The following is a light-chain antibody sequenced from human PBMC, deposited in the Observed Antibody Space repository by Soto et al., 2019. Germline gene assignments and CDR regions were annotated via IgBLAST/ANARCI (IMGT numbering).Light chain of an antibody. CDR3: AAWDDSLNGHV. CDR1: SSNIGSNI. CDR2: SNS. V-gene: IGLV1-44*01. Sequence: QSVLTQPPSASGTPGQRVTISCSGSSSNIGSNIVNWYQQVPGTAPKLLIYSNSQRPSGVPDRFSGPKSGTSASLAISGLQSEDEADYFCAAWDDSLNGHVFGTGTKVTVL. J-gene: IGLJ1*01.